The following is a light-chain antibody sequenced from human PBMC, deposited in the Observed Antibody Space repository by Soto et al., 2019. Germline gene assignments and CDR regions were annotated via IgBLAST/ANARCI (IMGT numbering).Light chain of an antibody. V-gene: IGKV1-5*01. CDR3: QQYNSFSEA. Sequence: DIQMTQSPSTLSASVGDRVTITCRASESISTWLAWYQQKPGKSPKLLIYGASNLERGVPSRFSGSGSGTEFTLTISSLQPDDSAAYYCQQYNSFSEAFGQGTKVDIK. J-gene: IGKJ1*01. CDR1: ESISTW. CDR2: GAS.